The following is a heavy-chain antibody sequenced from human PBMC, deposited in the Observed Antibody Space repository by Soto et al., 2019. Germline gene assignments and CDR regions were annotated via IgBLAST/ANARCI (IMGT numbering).Heavy chain of an antibody. CDR3: TITMVRGVKTTNYGMDV. J-gene: IGHJ6*02. Sequence: GGSLRLSCAASGFTFSNTWMNWVRQAPGKGLEWVGRIKSKTDGGTTDYAAPVKGRFTISRDDSKNTLYLQMNSLKTEDTAVYYCTITMVRGVKTTNYGMDVWGQGTTVTVSS. CDR1: GFTFSNTW. CDR2: IKSKTDGGTT. V-gene: IGHV3-15*07. D-gene: IGHD3-10*01.